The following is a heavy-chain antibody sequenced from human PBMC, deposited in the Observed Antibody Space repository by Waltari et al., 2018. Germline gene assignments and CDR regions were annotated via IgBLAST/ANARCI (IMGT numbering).Heavy chain of an antibody. J-gene: IGHJ4*02. CDR3: AKDQAEWLVLDGYFDS. V-gene: IGHV3-23*01. Sequence: EVQLLESGGDLEQPGGSLGISCVGHGFNFSHYSMNWVRQAPGKGLEWVSTMRGTGDYTYYADSVKGRFTISRDNSKNTVFLHMNNLRVEDTAIYFCAKDQAEWLVLDGYFDSWGQGTPVTVSS. D-gene: IGHD6-19*01. CDR1: GFNFSHYS. CDR2: MRGTGDYT.